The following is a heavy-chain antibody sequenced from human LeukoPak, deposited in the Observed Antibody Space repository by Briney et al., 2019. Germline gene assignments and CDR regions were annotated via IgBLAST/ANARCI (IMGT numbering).Heavy chain of an antibody. J-gene: IGHJ6*02. CDR1: GFTFSSYG. D-gene: IGHD2-15*01. CDR2: IWYDGSNK. V-gene: IGHV3-33*01. Sequence: EGSLRLSCAASGFTFSSYGMHWVRQAPGKGLEWVAVIWYDGSNKYYADSVKGRFTISRDDSKNTLYLQMNSLRAEDTAVYYCARAQCSGGSCYYYYGMDVWGQGTTVTVSS. CDR3: ARAQCSGGSCYYYYGMDV.